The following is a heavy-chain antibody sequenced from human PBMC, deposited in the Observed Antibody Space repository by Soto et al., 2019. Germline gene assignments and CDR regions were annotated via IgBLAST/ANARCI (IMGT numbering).Heavy chain of an antibody. Sequence: ESLKISRKGSGYSFTSYWIGSVRQMPGKGLEWMGIIYPGDSDTRYSPSFQGQVTISADKSISTAYLQWSSLKASATAMYYCATPAGSDDAFDIWGQGTMVIVSS. CDR1: GYSFTSYW. J-gene: IGHJ3*02. CDR2: IYPGDSDT. CDR3: ATPAGSDDAFDI. V-gene: IGHV5-51*01. D-gene: IGHD6-25*01.